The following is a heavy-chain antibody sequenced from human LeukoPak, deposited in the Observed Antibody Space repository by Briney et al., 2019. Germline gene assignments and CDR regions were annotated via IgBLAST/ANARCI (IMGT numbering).Heavy chain of an antibody. D-gene: IGHD3-10*01. J-gene: IGHJ4*02. CDR1: GGSFSGYY. V-gene: IGHV4-34*01. CDR2: INHSGST. CDR3: ARASDYYGSGSYYPYLDY. Sequence: PSETLSLTCAVYGGSFSGYYWSWIRQPPGKGLEWIGEINHSGSTNYNPSLKSRVTISVDTSKNQFSLKLSSVTAADTAVYYCARASDYYGSGSYYPYLDYWGQGTLVTVSS.